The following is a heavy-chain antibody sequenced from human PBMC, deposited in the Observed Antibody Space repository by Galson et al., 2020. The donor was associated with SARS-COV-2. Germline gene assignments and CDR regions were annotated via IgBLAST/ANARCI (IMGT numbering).Heavy chain of an antibody. D-gene: IGHD2-2*01. V-gene: IGHV3-21*01. CDR2: ISSSSSYT. J-gene: IGHJ6*03. CDR3: ARVDCSTTSCYAPRDYYYYYMDV. CDR1: GFTFSSYS. Sequence: LSLTCAASGFTFSSYSMNWVRQAPGKGLEWLSSISSSSSYTYYADSVKGRFTISRDNAKNSLYLQMNSLRAEDTAVYYCARVDCSTTSCYAPRDYYYYYMDVWGKGTTVTVSS.